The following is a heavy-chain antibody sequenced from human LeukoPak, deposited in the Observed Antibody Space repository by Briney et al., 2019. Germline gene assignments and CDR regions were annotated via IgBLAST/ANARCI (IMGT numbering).Heavy chain of an antibody. CDR2: ISGNGGST. J-gene: IGHJ5*02. CDR1: GFTFSSYA. D-gene: IGHD2-2*01. Sequence: PGGSLRLSCAASGFTFSSYAMSWVRQAPGKGLESVSTISGNGGSTYYADSVEGRFTTSRDNSKNTLYLRMTSLRAEDTALYYCARVPAARWLDPWGQGTLVTVSS. V-gene: IGHV3-23*01. CDR3: ARVPAARWLDP.